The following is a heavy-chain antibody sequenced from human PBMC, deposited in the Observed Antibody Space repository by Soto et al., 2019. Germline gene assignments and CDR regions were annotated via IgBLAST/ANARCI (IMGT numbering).Heavy chain of an antibody. D-gene: IGHD5-18*01. CDR2: IIPIFGTE. CDR1: GGSFHGYA. J-gene: IGHJ4*02. Sequence: SGQVSYRGSGGSFHGYAINWVRQPAAPGLEWLGGIIPIFGTENYEQKFKGRVTITADEYTTTAYMELSSLRSEDTAVYFCNGAPDGCSYGSLLDYWGQGTLVRVSS. CDR3: NGAPDGCSYGSLLDY. V-gene: IGHV1-69*13.